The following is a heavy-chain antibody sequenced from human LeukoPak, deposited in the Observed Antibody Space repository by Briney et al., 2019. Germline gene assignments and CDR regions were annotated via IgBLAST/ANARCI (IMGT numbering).Heavy chain of an antibody. Sequence: GGSLRLSCAASGFTFSSYGMHWVRQAPGKGLEWVAVISYDGSNKYYADSVKGRFTISRDNSKNTLYLQMNSLRAEDRAVYYWAKDFPIMYDSSGPHAWGRGTQVTFPS. CDR3: AKDFPIMYDSSGPHA. CDR1: GFTFSSYG. D-gene: IGHD3-22*01. CDR2: ISYDGSNK. J-gene: IGHJ5*02. V-gene: IGHV3-30*18.